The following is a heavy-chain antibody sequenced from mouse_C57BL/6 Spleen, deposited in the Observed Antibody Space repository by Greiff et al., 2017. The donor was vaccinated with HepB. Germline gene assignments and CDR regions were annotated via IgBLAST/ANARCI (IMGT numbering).Heavy chain of an antibody. D-gene: IGHD2-4*01. CDR3: ARRGLRQDFDV. CDR2: INPNNGGT. V-gene: IGHV1-18*01. CDR1: GYTFTDYN. J-gene: IGHJ1*03. Sequence: VQLQQSGPELVKPGASVKIPCKASGYTFTDYNMDWVKQSHGKSLEWIGDINPNNGGTIYNQKFKGKATLTVDKSSSTAYMELRSLTSEDTAVYYCARRGLRQDFDVWGTGTTVTVSS.